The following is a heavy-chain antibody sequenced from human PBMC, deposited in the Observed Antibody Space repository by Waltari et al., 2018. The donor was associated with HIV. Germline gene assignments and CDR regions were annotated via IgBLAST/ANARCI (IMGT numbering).Heavy chain of an antibody. V-gene: IGHV4-61*02. J-gene: IGHJ2*01. CDR1: RGSIPRSILF. Sequence: QVPPQASGPRPVKPSQTRSPPCPFSRGSIPRSILFSGWDRQPAGKGLEWIGRIYTSGTTTYNPSLKRRVTISIDTSKNQFSLNLSSVTAADTAVYYCARDVGVQGWLNDIWNFDVWGRGTLVTVSS. D-gene: IGHD5-18*01. CDR2: IYTSGTT. CDR3: ARDVGVQGWLNDIWNFDV.